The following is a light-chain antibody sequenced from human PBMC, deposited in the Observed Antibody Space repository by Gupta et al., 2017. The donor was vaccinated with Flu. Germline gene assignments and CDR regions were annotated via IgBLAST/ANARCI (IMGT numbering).Light chain of an antibody. CDR3: SSYAGSNNFV. Sequence: QSVTISCTGTSSDVGGYNHVSWYQHHPGKGPKLIIYEVNKRPPGVTYRFSGSKSGDTASLTVSGLQAEDEADYFCSSYAGSNNFVFGPGTKVTVL. CDR2: EVN. J-gene: IGLJ1*01. V-gene: IGLV2-8*01. CDR1: SSDVGGYNH.